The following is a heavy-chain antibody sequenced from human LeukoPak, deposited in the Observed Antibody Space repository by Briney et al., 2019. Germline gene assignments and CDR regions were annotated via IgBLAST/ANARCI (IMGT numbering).Heavy chain of an antibody. CDR3: ARGRRKKDSYGSPVWFDP. V-gene: IGHV1-8*01. D-gene: IGHD3-10*01. CDR1: GYTFRDFG. J-gene: IGHJ5*02. CDR2: INPNSGNT. Sequence: ASVKVSCKASGYTFRDFGINWVRQATGQGLEWMGWINPNSGNTDYAQKFQGRVTMTRNTSISTAYMELSSLRSEDTAVYFCARGRRKKDSYGSPVWFDPWGQGTQVTVSS.